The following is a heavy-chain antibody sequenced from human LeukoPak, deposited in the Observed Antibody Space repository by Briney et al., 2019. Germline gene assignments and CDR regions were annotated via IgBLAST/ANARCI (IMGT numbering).Heavy chain of an antibody. CDR2: ISSSSTI. CDR3: ARTDYYGSGSPIVDFDP. D-gene: IGHD3-10*01. V-gene: IGHV3-69-1*01. Sequence: GGSLRLSCAASGFTFSDYYMNWVRQAPGKGLEWVSSISSSSTIYYADSVKGRFTISRDNAKNSLYLQMNSLRAEDTAVYYCARTDYYGSGSPIVDFDPWGREPWSPSPQ. CDR1: GFTFSDYY. J-gene: IGHJ5*02.